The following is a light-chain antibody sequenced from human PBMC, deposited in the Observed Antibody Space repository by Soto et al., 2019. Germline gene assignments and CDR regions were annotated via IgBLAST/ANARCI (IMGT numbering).Light chain of an antibody. V-gene: IGKV3-15*01. J-gene: IGKJ4*01. Sequence: EIVMTQSPATLSVSPGERATLSCRASQSVSSNFAWYQQKPGRAPRLLIYGASTRATGIPARFSGSGSETEFTLTISSLQSEDFAVYYCQQYNNWPLTFGGGTKVDIK. CDR3: QQYNNWPLT. CDR1: QSVSSN. CDR2: GAS.